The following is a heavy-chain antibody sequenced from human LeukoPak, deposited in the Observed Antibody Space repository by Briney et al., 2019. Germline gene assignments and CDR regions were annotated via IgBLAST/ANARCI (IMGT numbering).Heavy chain of an antibody. J-gene: IGHJ4*02. CDR3: AKERGVVATRLFDY. CDR2: ISSNGGST. D-gene: IGHD5-12*01. V-gene: IGHV3-64*04. Sequence: PGGSLRLSCSASGFTFSSYAMHWVRQAPGKGLEYVSAISSNGGSTYYADSVKGRFTISRDNSKNTLYLQMNSLRAEDTAVYYCAKERGVVATRLFDYWGQGPLVTVSS. CDR1: GFTFSSYA.